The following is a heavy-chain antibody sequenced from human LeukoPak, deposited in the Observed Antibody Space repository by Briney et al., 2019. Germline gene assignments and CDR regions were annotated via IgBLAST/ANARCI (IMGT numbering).Heavy chain of an antibody. CDR1: GYTFTVYY. CDR2: INPNSGGT. V-gene: IGHV1-2*02. CDR3: AREAGATYYYYYYMDV. J-gene: IGHJ6*03. Sequence: GASVKVSCKASGYTFTVYYMHWVRQAPGQGLEWMGWINPNSGGTNYAQKFQGRVTMTRDTSISTAYMELSRLRSDDTAVYYCAREAGATYYYYYYMDVWGKGTTVTVSS. D-gene: IGHD1-26*01.